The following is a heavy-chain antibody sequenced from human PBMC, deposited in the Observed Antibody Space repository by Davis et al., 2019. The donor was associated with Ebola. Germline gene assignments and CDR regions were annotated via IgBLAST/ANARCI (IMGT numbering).Heavy chain of an antibody. CDR1: GGSFSGYY. CDR3: ARIAVAGTVPFDY. V-gene: IGHV4-34*01. J-gene: IGHJ4*02. Sequence: SETLSLTCAVYGGSFSGYYWSWIRQPPGKGLEWIGEINHSGSTNYNPSLKSRVTISVDTSKNQFSLKLSSVTAADTAVYYCARIAVAGTVPFDYWSQGTLVTVSS. D-gene: IGHD6-19*01. CDR2: INHSGST.